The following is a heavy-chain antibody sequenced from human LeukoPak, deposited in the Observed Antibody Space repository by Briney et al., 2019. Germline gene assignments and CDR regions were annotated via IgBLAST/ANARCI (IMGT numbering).Heavy chain of an antibody. CDR1: GFTFSSYW. J-gene: IGHJ4*02. D-gene: IGHD5-24*01. V-gene: IGHV3-7*03. CDR2: INQDGCEI. Sequence: PGGSLRLSCATPGFTFSSYWMSWVRQAPGKGLEWVANINQDGCEIYYVDSVKGRFTISRDNAKNSLYLQMNSLRAEDTAMYYCARHRWEMATITNFDYWGQGTLVTVSS. CDR3: ARHRWEMATITNFDY.